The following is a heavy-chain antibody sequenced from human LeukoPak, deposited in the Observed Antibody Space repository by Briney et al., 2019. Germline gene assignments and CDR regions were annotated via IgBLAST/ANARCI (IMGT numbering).Heavy chain of an antibody. J-gene: IGHJ6*02. Sequence: PSETLSLTCTVSGVSVGSSGNYWGWIRQPPGKGLDWIGIIYYSGSTYYDPSLKSRVTISVDRSKNQFSLKLSSVTAADTAVYYCARDGSIRGYYYGMDVWGQGTTVTVSS. CDR2: IYYSGST. CDR1: GVSVGSSGNY. V-gene: IGHV4-39*07. CDR3: ARDGSIRGYYYGMDV. D-gene: IGHD1-26*01.